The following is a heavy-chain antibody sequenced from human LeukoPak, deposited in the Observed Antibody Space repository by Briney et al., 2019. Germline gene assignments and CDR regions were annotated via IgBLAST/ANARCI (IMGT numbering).Heavy chain of an antibody. Sequence: GGSLRLSCAASGFTFSTYGMHWVRQAPGKGLEWVAVIWYDGSNKYYADSVKGRFTISRDNSKNTLYLQMNSLRAEDTAVYYCAKANGGNNARSDYWGQGTLVTVSS. CDR2: IWYDGSNK. J-gene: IGHJ4*02. D-gene: IGHD4-23*01. CDR3: AKANGGNNARSDY. CDR1: GFTFSTYG. V-gene: IGHV3-33*06.